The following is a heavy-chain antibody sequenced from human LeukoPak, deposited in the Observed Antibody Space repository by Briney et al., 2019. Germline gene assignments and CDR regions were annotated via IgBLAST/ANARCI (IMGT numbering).Heavy chain of an antibody. CDR3: ARGDYDILTGYWSY. V-gene: IGHV1-2*02. CDR2: INPNSGGT. D-gene: IGHD3-9*01. J-gene: IGHJ4*02. Sequence: ASVKVSCKASGYTFTGYYLHWVRQAPGQGLEWMGWINPNSGGTNYAQKLQGRVTMTTDTSTSTTYMELRSLRSDDTAVYYCARGDYDILTGYWSYWGQGTLVTVSS. CDR1: GYTFTGYY.